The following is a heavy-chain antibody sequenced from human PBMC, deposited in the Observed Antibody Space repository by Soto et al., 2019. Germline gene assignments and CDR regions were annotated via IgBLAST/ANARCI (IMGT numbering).Heavy chain of an antibody. CDR3: AIVNWYVFDH. CDR1: GFNFNGYW. Sequence: GGSLRLSCAASGFNFNGYWMSWVRQAPGKGLEWVATISEGGSSTYYVDSVKGRFTISRDNAKNSLYLQMNSLRAEDTAVYYFAIVNWYVFDHWGQGTLVTVSS. J-gene: IGHJ4*02. V-gene: IGHV3-7*03. D-gene: IGHD1-20*01. CDR2: ISEGGSST.